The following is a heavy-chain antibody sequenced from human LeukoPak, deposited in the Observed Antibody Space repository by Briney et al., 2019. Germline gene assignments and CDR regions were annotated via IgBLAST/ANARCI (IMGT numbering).Heavy chain of an antibody. V-gene: IGHV3-23*01. CDR3: ATVPPPYCSSTSCYRD. CDR2: ISGSGGST. Sequence: GGSLRLSCAASGFTFSSYAMSWVRQAPGKGLEWVSAISGSGGSTYYADSVKGRFTISRDNSKNTLYLQMNSLRSEDTAVYYCATVPPPYCSSTSCYRDWGQGTLVTVSS. D-gene: IGHD2-2*02. CDR1: GFTFSSYA. J-gene: IGHJ4*02.